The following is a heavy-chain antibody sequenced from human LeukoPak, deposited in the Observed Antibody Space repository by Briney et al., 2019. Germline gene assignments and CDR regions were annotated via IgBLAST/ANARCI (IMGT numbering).Heavy chain of an antibody. V-gene: IGHV4-4*09. CDR2: IYTSGST. Sequence: SQTLSLTCTVSGGSISSYYWSWIRQPPAKGLEWMGYIYTSGSTNYNPSLKSQVTISVDTSKNQFSLKLSAVNAADPAVYYCARSYYYYYYMDAWGKGTTVTVSS. CDR1: GGSISSYY. CDR3: ARSYYYYYYMDA. J-gene: IGHJ6*03.